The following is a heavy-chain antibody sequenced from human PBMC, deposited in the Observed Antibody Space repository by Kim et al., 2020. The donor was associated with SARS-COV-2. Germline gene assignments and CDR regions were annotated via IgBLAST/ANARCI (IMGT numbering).Heavy chain of an antibody. V-gene: IGHV1-69*01. Sequence: QGRVTITADESTSTAYMELSSLRSEDTAVYYCARGVRFLEWFHTGGYFEYWGQGTLVTVSS. J-gene: IGHJ4*02. D-gene: IGHD3-3*01. CDR3: ARGVRFLEWFHTGGYFEY.